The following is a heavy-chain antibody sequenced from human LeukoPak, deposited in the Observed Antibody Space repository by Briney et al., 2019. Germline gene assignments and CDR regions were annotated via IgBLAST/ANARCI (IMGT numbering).Heavy chain of an antibody. V-gene: IGHV4-59*11. CDR3: ARGVYIAAAQYGY. D-gene: IGHD6-13*01. CDR2: IYYSGTT. Sequence: SETLSLTCTVSGGSLSSHYWSWIRQPPGKGLEWIGYIYYSGTTNYNPSLKSRVTISVDTSKNQFSLKLSSVTAADTAVYYCARGVYIAAAQYGYWGQGALVTVSS. CDR1: GGSLSSHY. J-gene: IGHJ4*02.